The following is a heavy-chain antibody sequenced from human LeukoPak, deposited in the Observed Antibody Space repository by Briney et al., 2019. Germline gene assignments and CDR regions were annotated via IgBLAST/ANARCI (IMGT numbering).Heavy chain of an antibody. CDR2: ISYDGSNK. J-gene: IGHJ3*02. CDR3: AKGTAFDI. Sequence: GGSLRLSCAASGFTFSSYGMHWVRQAPGKGLEWVAVISYDGSNKYYADSVKGRFTISRDNSKNTLYLQMNSLRAEDTAVYYCAKGTAFDIWGQGTMVTVSS. V-gene: IGHV3-30*18. CDR1: GFTFSSYG.